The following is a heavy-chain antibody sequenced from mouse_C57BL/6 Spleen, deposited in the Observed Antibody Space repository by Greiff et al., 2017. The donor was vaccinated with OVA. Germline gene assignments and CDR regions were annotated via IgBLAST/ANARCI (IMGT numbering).Heavy chain of an antibody. CDR1: GFTFSSYA. CDR3: ARDGYDALDY. D-gene: IGHD2-2*01. CDR2: ISDGGSYT. V-gene: IGHV5-4*01. J-gene: IGHJ2*01. Sequence: EVNVVESGGGLVKPGGSLKLSCAASGFTFSSYAMSWVRQTPEKRLEWVATISDGGSYTYYPDNVKGRFTISRDNAKNNLYLQMSHLKSEDTAMYYCARDGYDALDYWGQGTTLTVSS.